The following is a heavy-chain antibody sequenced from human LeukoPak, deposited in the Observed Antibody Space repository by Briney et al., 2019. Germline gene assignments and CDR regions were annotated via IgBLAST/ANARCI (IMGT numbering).Heavy chain of an antibody. D-gene: IGHD3-22*01. V-gene: IGHV3-11*01. CDR1: GFTFNDYY. J-gene: IGHJ4*02. CDR3: ARVGHYDSSGYYYPFDY. CDR2: MSSSGSTI. Sequence: GGSLRLSCAASGFTFNDYYMGWIRQAPGKGLEWVSYMSSSGSTIYYADSVKGRFTISRDNAKNSLYLQMNSLRAEDTAVYYCARVGHYDSSGYYYPFDYWGQGTLVTVSS.